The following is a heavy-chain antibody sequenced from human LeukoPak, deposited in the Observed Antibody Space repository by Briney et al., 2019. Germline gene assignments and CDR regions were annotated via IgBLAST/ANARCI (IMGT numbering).Heavy chain of an antibody. D-gene: IGHD2-2*01. CDR2: ISWNSGSI. CDR3: ARDHQLPRGFDY. J-gene: IGHJ4*02. CDR1: GFTFDDYA. Sequence: GGSLRLSCAASGFTFDDYAMHWVRQAPGKGLEWVSGISWNSGSIGYADSVKGRFTISRDNAKNSLYLQMNSLRAEDTAVYYCARDHQLPRGFDYWGQGTLVTVSS. V-gene: IGHV3-9*01.